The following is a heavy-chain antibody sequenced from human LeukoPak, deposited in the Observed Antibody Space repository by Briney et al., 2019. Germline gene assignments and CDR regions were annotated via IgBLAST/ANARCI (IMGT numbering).Heavy chain of an antibody. CDR1: GGSISSGDYY. Sequence: SETLSLTCTVSGGSISSGDYYWSWIRQPPGKGLEWIGYIYYSGSTYYNPSLKSRVTISVDTSKNQFSLKLSSVTAADTAVYYCASSSGGDRIDYWGQGTLVTVSS. CDR3: ASSSGGDRIDY. CDR2: IYYSGST. V-gene: IGHV4-30-4*01. J-gene: IGHJ4*02. D-gene: IGHD2-21*01.